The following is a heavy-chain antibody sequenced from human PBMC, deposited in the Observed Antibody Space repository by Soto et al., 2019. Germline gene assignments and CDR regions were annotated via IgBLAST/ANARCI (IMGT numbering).Heavy chain of an antibody. V-gene: IGHV4-31*03. CDR1: GGSITAGDYY. J-gene: IGHJ5*01. D-gene: IGHD3-22*01. CDR3: VRYYYVTSGSSNWFDS. CDR2: MHYSGRT. Sequence: QVQLQESGPGLVKPSQTLSLTCTVSGGSITAGDYYWGWIRQHPGKGLEWIGYMHYSGRTYNNPALRSRVVISLDTSKNQFSLKLSSVTAADTAEYFCVRYYYVTSGSSNWFDSWGQGTLVTVSS.